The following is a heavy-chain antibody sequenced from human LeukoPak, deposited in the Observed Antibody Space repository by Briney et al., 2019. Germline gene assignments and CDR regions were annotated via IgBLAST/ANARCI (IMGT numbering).Heavy chain of an antibody. D-gene: IGHD1-14*01. J-gene: IGHJ6*02. V-gene: IGHV3-23*01. CDR2: ISGSGGST. CDR1: GFTFSSYA. Sequence: PGGSLRLSCAAFGFTFSSYAMSWVRQAPGKGLEWVSAISGSGGSTYYADSVKGRFTISRDNSKNTLYLQMNSLRAEDTAVYYCAKKGSENQNYYYYGMDVWGQGTTVTVSS. CDR3: AKKGSENQNYYYYGMDV.